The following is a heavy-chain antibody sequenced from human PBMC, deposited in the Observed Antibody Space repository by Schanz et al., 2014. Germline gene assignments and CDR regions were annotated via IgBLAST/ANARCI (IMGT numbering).Heavy chain of an antibody. V-gene: IGHV1-18*01. CDR3: ARDRRFFDRDDLYYFDS. CDR2: ISAYNGNT. Sequence: QVQLVQSGAEAKKPGASVKVSCKASGYTFTSYGISWVRQAPGQGLEWMGWISAYNGNTKYPQKLQGRVTMTTDTSTSTAYMALTDLRSDDTAVYYCARDRRFFDRDDLYYFDSWGQGTLVTVSS. CDR1: GYTFTSYG. D-gene: IGHD3-3*01. J-gene: IGHJ4*02.